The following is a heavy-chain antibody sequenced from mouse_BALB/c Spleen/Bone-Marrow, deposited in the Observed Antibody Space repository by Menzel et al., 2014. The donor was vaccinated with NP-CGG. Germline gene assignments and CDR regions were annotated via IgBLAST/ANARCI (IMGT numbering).Heavy chain of an antibody. Sequence: EVQLQQSGAELVKPGASVKLSCTSSGFNIKDTYMHWVKQRPEQRLEWIGRTDPANGNTKYDPKFQGKATITADTSSNTAYLQLSSLTSEDAAVYYCATYYRYDRRFAYWGQGTLVNVSA. CDR2: TDPANGNT. CDR3: ATYYRYDRRFAY. J-gene: IGHJ3*01. V-gene: IGHV14-3*02. D-gene: IGHD2-14*01. CDR1: GFNIKDTY.